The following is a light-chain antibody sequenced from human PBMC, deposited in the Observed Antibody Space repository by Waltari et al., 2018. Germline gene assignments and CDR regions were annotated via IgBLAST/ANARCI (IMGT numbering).Light chain of an antibody. CDR1: QSVSSN. CDR2: GAS. Sequence: EIVMTQSPAALSVSTGERATRSCRASQSVSSNLAWYQQKPGQAPRLLIYGASTRATGIPARFSGSGSGTEFTLTISSLQSEDFAVYYCQQYNNWPPYTFGQGTKLEIK. J-gene: IGKJ2*01. CDR3: QQYNNWPPYT. V-gene: IGKV3-15*01.